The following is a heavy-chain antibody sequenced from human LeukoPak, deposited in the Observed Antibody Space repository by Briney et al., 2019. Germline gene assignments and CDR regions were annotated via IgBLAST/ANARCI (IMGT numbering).Heavy chain of an antibody. J-gene: IGHJ4*02. D-gene: IGHD6-19*01. V-gene: IGHV3-48*01. CDR1: GFTFSSYS. CDR2: ISGTSNTI. Sequence: GGSLRLSCVGSGFTFSSYSMNWVRQAPGKGLEWVSYISGTSNTIYYDDSVKGRFTVSRDNAKNSLYLQMNSLRAEDTAIYYCARDLGSYSSGWYMGFDYWGQGTLVTVSS. CDR3: ARDLGSYSSGWYMGFDY.